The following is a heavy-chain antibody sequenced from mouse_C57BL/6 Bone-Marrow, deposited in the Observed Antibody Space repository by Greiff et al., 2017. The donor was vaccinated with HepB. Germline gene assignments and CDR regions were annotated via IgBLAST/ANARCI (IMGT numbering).Heavy chain of an antibody. CDR2: INPNNGGT. CDR1: GYTFTDYN. CDR3: ARGGYKSNYARFAY. D-gene: IGHD2-5*01. V-gene: IGHV1-22*01. Sequence: EVQLQQSGPELVKPGASVKMSCKASGYTFTDYNMHWVKQSHGKSLEWIGYINPNNGGTSYNQKFKGKATLTVNKSSSTAYMELRSLTSEDSAVYYCARGGYKSNYARFAYWGQGTLVTVSA. J-gene: IGHJ3*01.